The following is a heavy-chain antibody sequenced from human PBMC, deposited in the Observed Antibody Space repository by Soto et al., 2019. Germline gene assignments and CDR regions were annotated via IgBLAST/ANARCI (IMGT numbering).Heavy chain of an antibody. CDR1: GFTFSGYA. CDR2: ITGSGGSK. Sequence: PGGSLRLSCEASGFTFSGYAMSWVRQAPGKGLEWVSSITGSGGSKYYADSVKGRFTISRYNSKNTLYLQMNSLRAEDTAVYYCAKDRMGRSGRLAAAGAFDYWGQGTLVTVSS. D-gene: IGHD6-13*01. J-gene: IGHJ4*02. CDR3: AKDRMGRSGRLAAAGAFDY. V-gene: IGHV3-23*01.